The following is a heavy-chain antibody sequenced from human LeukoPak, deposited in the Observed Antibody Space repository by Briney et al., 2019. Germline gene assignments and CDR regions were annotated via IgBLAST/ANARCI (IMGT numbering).Heavy chain of an antibody. CDR2: IIPIFGTA. CDR3: ASYPSYCSGGSCYFDYYFDY. D-gene: IGHD2-15*01. V-gene: IGHV1-69*13. J-gene: IGHJ4*02. Sequence: SVKVSCKASGGTFSSYAISWVRQAPGQGLEWMGGIIPIFGTANYAQKFQGRVTITADESTSTAYMELSSLRSEDTAVYYCASYPSYCSGGSCYFDYYFDYWGQGTLVTVSS. CDR1: GGTFSSYA.